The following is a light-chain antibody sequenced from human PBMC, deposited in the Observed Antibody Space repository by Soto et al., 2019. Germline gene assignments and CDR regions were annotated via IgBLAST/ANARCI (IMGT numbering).Light chain of an antibody. V-gene: IGKV3-20*01. Sequence: EIVLTQSPGTLSLSPGERATLSCRASQSVSSSFLAWYQQRPGQAPRLLIYGASSRATGIPDRFSGSGSGTDFTLTIGRLEPEDFAVYYCQQYSGAPWTFGQGTKVEIK. CDR1: QSVSSSF. CDR2: GAS. J-gene: IGKJ1*01. CDR3: QQYSGAPWT.